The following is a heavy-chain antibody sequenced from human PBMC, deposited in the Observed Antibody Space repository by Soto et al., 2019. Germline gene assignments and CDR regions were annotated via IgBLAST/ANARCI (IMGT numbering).Heavy chain of an antibody. V-gene: IGHV1-2*02. CDR2: INPNSGGT. CDR3: ARVGDGWGYDYYGMDV. D-gene: IGHD3-16*01. J-gene: IGHJ6*02. CDR1: GYTFTGYY. Sequence: GASVKVSCKASGYTFTGYYMHWVRQAPGQGLEWMGWINPNSGGTNYAQKFQGRVTMTRDTSISTAYMELSRLRSDDTAVYYCARVGDGWGYDYYGMDVWGQGTTVTVSS.